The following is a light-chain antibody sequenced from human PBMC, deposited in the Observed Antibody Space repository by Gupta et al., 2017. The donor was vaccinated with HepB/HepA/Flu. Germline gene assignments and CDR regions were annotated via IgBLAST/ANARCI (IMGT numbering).Light chain of an antibody. CDR2: HTS. V-gene: IGKV3-11*01. CDR1: QSILNY. J-gene: IGKJ2*01. Sequence: ESVLTQSPATLSLSPGERGTLSCRANQSILNYLAWYQQRPGQAPRLLIYHTSNRAPGIPARFSGSGSGTDFXLTISSXEPEDFAVYYCQQRSNWPATYTFGXGTKVELK. CDR3: QQRSNWPATYT.